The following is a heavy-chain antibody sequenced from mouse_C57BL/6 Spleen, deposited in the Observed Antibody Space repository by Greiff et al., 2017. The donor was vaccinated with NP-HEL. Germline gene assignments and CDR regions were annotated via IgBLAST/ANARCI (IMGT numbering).Heavy chain of an antibody. Sequence: VQLQQSGAELARPGASVKMSCKASGYTFTDYEMHWVKQTPVHGLEWIGAIDPETGGTAYNQKFKGKAILTADKSSSTAYMELRSLTSEDSAVYYCTSGGVTTSFAYWGQGTLVTVSA. D-gene: IGHD2-2*01. V-gene: IGHV1-15*01. CDR1: GYTFTDYE. CDR3: TSGGVTTSFAY. CDR2: IDPETGGT. J-gene: IGHJ3*01.